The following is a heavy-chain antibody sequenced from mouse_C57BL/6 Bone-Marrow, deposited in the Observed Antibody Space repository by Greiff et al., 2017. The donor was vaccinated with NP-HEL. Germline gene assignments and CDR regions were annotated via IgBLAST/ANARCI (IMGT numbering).Heavy chain of an antibody. J-gene: IGHJ2*01. CDR2: IYPRSGNT. CDR1: GYTFTSYG. V-gene: IGHV1-81*01. Sequence: QVQLQQSGAELARPGASVKLSCKASGYTFTSYGISWVKQRTGQGLEWIGEIYPRSGNTYYNEKFKGKATLTADKSSSTAYMELRSLTSEDSAVYFCATVITTVVEERLDYWGQGTTLTVSS. CDR3: ATVITTVVEERLDY. D-gene: IGHD1-1*01.